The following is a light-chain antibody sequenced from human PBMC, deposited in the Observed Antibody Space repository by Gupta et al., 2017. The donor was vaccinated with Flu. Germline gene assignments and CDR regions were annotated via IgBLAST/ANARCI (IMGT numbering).Light chain of an antibody. CDR3: RSYTSSRTRWV. V-gene: IGLV2-14*01. J-gene: IGLJ3*02. Sequence: QSSPTQPASVPGPPGQSITIPCTGTSMYAGGYNYVSWYQQHPGNAPKLMMYGVSIRPSGVSHRCYGSKCGITASLTIYGLQAEDEADYYCRSYTSSRTRWVFGGGTKLTVL. CDR1: SMYAGGYNY. CDR2: GVS.